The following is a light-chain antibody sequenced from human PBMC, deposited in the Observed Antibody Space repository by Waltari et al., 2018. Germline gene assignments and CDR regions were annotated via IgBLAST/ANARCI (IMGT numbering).Light chain of an antibody. V-gene: IGLV3-1*01. CDR2: QDS. CDR1: KLGDKY. Sequence: SYELTQPPSVSVSPGQTASITCSGTKLGDKYACWYQQKPGQSLVLVIYQDSKRPSGIPERFSGSNAGNTATLTISGTQAMDEADYYCQAWDSSTGGVFGGGTKLTVL. J-gene: IGLJ2*01. CDR3: QAWDSSTGGV.